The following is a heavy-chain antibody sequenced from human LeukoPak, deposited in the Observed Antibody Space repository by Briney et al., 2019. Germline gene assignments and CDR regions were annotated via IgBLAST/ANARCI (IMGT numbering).Heavy chain of an antibody. D-gene: IGHD6-6*01. CDR2: ISYDGSNK. Sequence: GGSLRLSCAASGFTLSSYGMHWVRQARGKGLEGGAVISYDGSNKFYADSVKGRFTISRDNYKNTLYLQMNSLRAEDTAVYYCAKVLGSSPGSDYWGQGTLVTVSS. J-gene: IGHJ4*02. V-gene: IGHV3-30*18. CDR1: GFTLSSYG. CDR3: AKVLGSSPGSDY.